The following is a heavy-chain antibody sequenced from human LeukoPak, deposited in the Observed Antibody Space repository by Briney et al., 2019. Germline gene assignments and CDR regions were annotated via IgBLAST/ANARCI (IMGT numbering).Heavy chain of an antibody. V-gene: IGHV3-30*18. Sequence: PGGSLRLSCAASGFTFSSYGMHWVRQAPGKGLEWVAVISYDGSNKYYADSVKGRFTISRDNSKNTLYLQMNSLRAEDTAVYYCAKDHYDYVWGILQYYFDYWGQGTLVTVSS. CDR2: ISYDGSNK. D-gene: IGHD3-16*01. CDR3: AKDHYDYVWGILQYYFDY. CDR1: GFTFSSYG. J-gene: IGHJ4*02.